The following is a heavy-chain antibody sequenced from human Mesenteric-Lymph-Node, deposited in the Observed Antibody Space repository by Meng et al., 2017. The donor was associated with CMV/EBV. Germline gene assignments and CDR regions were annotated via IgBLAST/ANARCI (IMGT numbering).Heavy chain of an antibody. J-gene: IGHJ3*02. CDR1: GYIFNSYY. CDR2: INPSGGSA. Sequence: ASVKVSCKASGYIFNSYYMHWVRQAPGQGLEWMGIINPSGGSASHAQKFQGRVTMTRDTSTSTVYLELSSLRSEDTAVYYCARDPPTIPAAFNIWGQGTMVTVSS. V-gene: IGHV1-46*02. D-gene: IGHD5-12*01. CDR3: ARDPPTIPAAFNI.